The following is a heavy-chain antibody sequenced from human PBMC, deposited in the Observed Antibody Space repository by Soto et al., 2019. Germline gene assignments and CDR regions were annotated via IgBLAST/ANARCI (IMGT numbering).Heavy chain of an antibody. CDR3: ARLEGLATTSYYFDF. D-gene: IGHD3-9*01. CDR1: GGSFSGYY. CDR2: INHSGST. J-gene: IGHJ4*02. Sequence: SETLSLTCAVYGGSFSGYYWSWIRQPPGKGLEWIGEINHSGSTNYNPSLKSRVTISLDTSKNQFSLKLSSVTAADSAVYFCARLEGLATTSYYFDFWGPGALVTVSS. V-gene: IGHV4-34*01.